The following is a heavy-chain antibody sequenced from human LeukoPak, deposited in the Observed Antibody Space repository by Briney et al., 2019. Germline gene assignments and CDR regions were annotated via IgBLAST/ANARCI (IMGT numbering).Heavy chain of an antibody. V-gene: IGHV1-18*01. CDR2: ISAYNGNT. CDR3: AREPRYSRYYYYMDV. Sequence: ASVKVSCKASGYTFTSYGISWVRQAPGQGLEWMGWISAYNGNTNYAQKLQGRVTMTTDTSTSTAYMELSRLRSDDTAVYYCAREPRYSRYYYYMDVWGKGTTVTVSS. CDR1: GYTFTSYG. D-gene: IGHD6-13*01. J-gene: IGHJ6*03.